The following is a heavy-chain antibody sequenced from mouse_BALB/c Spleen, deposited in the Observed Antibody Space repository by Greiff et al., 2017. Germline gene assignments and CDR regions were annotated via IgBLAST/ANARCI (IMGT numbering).Heavy chain of an antibody. V-gene: IGHV14-3*02. J-gene: IGHJ4*01. CDR2: IDPANGNT. CDR1: GFNIKDTY. CDR3: ARVRPYYAMDY. Sequence: EVKLMESGAELVKPGASVKLSCTASGFNIKDTYMHWVKQRPEQGLEWIGRIDPANGNTKYDPKFQGKATITADTSSNTAYLQLSSLTSEDTAVYYCARVRPYYAMDYWGQGTSVTVSS.